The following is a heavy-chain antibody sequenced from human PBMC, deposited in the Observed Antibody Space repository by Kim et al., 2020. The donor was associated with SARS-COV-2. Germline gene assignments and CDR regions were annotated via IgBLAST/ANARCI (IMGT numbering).Heavy chain of an antibody. D-gene: IGHD3-10*01. V-gene: IGHV2-70*01. CDR1: GFSLSTNGMC. CDR2: IDWDDDK. J-gene: IGHJ2*01. Sequence: SGPTLVNPTQTLTLTCTFSGFSLSTNGMCVNWIRQPPGKALEWLALIDWDDDKYYSTSLKTRLTISKDTSKNQVVLTMTNMDPVDTATYYCARSHGSGSYRNWYFDLWGRGTLVTVSS. CDR3: ARSHGSGSYRNWYFDL.